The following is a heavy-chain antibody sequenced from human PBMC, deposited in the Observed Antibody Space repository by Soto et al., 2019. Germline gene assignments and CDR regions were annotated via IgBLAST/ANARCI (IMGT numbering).Heavy chain of an antibody. V-gene: IGHV1-3*01. CDR2: INAGNGNT. CDR1: GYTFTSYA. J-gene: IGHJ3*02. Sequence: ASVQVSCKASGYTFTSYAMHWVRQAPGQRLEWMGWINAGNGNTKYSQKFQGRVTITRDTSASTAYMELSSLRSEDTAVYYCARDRSLSVTDIWGQGTMVTVSS. CDR3: ARDRSLSVTDI. D-gene: IGHD3-16*02.